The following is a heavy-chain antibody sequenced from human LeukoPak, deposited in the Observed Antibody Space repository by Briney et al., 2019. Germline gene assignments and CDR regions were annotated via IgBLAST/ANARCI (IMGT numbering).Heavy chain of an antibody. Sequence: GASVKVSCKASGYTFTSYDINWVRQATGQGLEWMGWMNPNSGNTGYAQKFQGRVTMTRNTSISTAYMELSSLRSEDTAVYYCARARTAYGSGSYDYWGQGTLVTVPS. CDR1: GYTFTSYD. V-gene: IGHV1-8*01. J-gene: IGHJ4*02. D-gene: IGHD3-10*01. CDR2: MNPNSGNT. CDR3: ARARTAYGSGSYDY.